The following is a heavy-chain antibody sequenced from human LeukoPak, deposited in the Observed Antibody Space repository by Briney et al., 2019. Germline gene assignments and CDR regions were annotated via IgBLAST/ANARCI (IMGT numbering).Heavy chain of an antibody. V-gene: IGHV4-38-2*02. J-gene: IGHJ4*02. CDR3: ARDSDQGGIDY. Sequence: SETLSLTCTVPGYSISSSYYWGWIRQPPGKGLEWIGTIYYSGTIYYNSSLKSRVTISVDRSKNQLSLKLSSLTAADTAVYFCARDSDQGGIDYWGQGTLVTVSS. CDR2: IYYSGTI. CDR1: GYSISSSYY. D-gene: IGHD3-16*01.